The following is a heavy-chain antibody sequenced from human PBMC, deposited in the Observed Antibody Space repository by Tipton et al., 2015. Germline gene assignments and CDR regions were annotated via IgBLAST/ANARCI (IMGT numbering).Heavy chain of an antibody. CDR2: IYYSGST. J-gene: IGHJ3*02. V-gene: IGHV4-59*06. CDR3: AKEEIVRWYKTFHI. CDR1: GGSINFYY. Sequence: TLSLTCTVSGGSINFYYWTWIRQPPGKGLEWIGYIYYSGSTYYNPSLKSLVTISVDTSKNQFSLKLSSVTAADTAVYYCAKEEIVRWYKTFHIWGQGTMVTVSS. D-gene: IGHD6-13*01.